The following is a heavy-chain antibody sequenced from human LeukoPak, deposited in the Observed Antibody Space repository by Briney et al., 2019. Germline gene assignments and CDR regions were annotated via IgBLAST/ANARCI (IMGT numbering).Heavy chain of an antibody. J-gene: IGHJ4*02. V-gene: IGHV4-59*08. CDR2: IYYSGST. D-gene: IGHD7-27*01. CDR1: GGSLSSYY. CDR3: ARRQLGILDY. Sequence: SETLSLTCTVSGGSLSSYYWSWIRQPPGKGLEWIGYIYYSGSTNYNPSLKSRVTISVDTSKNQFSLKLSSVTAADTAVYYCARRQLGILDYWGQGTLVTVSS.